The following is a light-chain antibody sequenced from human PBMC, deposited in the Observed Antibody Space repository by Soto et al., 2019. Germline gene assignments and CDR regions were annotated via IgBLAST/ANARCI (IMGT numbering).Light chain of an antibody. CDR2: AAS. CDR1: QSISSY. CDR3: QQYENLPT. V-gene: IGKV1-39*01. J-gene: IGKJ5*01. Sequence: IQMTQSTSSLSASVGDRVTITCRASQSISSYLNWYQQKPGKAPKLLIYAASSLQSGVPSRFSGSGSGTDFTLTISSLQPEDFATYYCQQYENLPTFAQGTRLAIK.